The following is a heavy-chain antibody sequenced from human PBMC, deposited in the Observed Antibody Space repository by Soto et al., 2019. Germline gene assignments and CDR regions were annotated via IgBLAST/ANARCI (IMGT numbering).Heavy chain of an antibody. Sequence: GGSLSLSCAASGFTFSNYWMNWVRQAPGKGLEWVANIQEYGNGKNYVDSVKGRFTIFRDNAQNPLLLQMNSLKTEDTAVYYCAGGHGAVVQAGRREHNYSTRREVWG. CDR3: AGGHGAVVQAGRREHNYSTRREV. CDR2: IQEYGNGK. D-gene: IGHD2-2*01. J-gene: IGHJ6*04. V-gene: IGHV3-7*03. CDR1: GFTFSNYW.